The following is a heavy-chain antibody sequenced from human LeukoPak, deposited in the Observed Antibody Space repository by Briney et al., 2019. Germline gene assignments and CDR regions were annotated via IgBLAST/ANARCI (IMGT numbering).Heavy chain of an antibody. CDR2: IYYSGST. V-gene: IGHV4-39*07. CDR3: ARSISPYSSSWYAFDY. CDR1: GGSISSSSYY. D-gene: IGHD6-13*01. J-gene: IGHJ4*02. Sequence: SETLSLTCTVSGGSISSSSYYWGWIRQPPGKGLEWIGSIYYSGSTYYNPSLKSRVTTSVDTSKNQFSLKLSSVTAADTAVYYCARSISPYSSSWYAFDYWGQGTPVTVSS.